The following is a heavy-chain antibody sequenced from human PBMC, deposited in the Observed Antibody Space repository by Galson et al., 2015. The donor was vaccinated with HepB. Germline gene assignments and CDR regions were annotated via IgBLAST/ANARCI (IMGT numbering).Heavy chain of an antibody. V-gene: IGHV3-66*01. Sequence: SLRLSCAASGFTVSTNYISWVRQAPGKGLEWVSIIYSGSGTYYADSVKGRFTISRDNSKKTVYLQMNSLRAEDTAVYYCARGFWSYYMDVWGKGTTVTVSS. CDR1: GFTVSTNY. CDR2: IYSGSGT. CDR3: ARGFWSYYMDV. D-gene: IGHD3-3*01. J-gene: IGHJ6*03.